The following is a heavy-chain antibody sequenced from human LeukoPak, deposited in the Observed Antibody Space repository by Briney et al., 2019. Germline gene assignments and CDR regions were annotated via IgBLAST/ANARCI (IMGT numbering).Heavy chain of an antibody. CDR1: GGSISSGGYY. V-gene: IGHV4-30-2*01. Sequence: SQTLSLTCTVSGGSISSGGYYWSWIRQPPGKGLEWIGYVYHSGSTYYNPSPKSRVTISVDRSKNQFSLKLSSVTAADTAVYYCAREGYCSSTSCYFASPQTGRFDPWGQGTLVTVSS. CDR2: VYHSGST. J-gene: IGHJ5*02. D-gene: IGHD2-2*01. CDR3: AREGYCSSTSCYFASPQTGRFDP.